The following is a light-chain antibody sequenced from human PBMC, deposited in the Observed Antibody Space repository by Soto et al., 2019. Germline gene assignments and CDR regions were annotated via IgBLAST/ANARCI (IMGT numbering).Light chain of an antibody. CDR2: LNSDGSH. V-gene: IGLV4-69*01. Sequence: QPVLTQSPSASASLGASVKLTCTLSSLHSSYAIAWHQQQPEKGPRYLMKLNSDGSHSKGDGIPDRFSGSSSGAERYLTISSLQSEDEADYYCQTWGTGIRVFGGGTQLTVL. CDR1: SLHSSYA. CDR3: QTWGTGIRV. J-gene: IGLJ3*02.